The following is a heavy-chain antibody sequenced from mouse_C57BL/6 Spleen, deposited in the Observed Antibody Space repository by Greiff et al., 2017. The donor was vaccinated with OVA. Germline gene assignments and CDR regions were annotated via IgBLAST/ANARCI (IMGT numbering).Heavy chain of an antibody. D-gene: IGHD1-1*01. CDR3: TRDYYGSSPFAY. CDR2: IYPGNSDT. CDR1: GYTFTSYW. V-gene: IGHV1-5*01. J-gene: IGHJ3*01. Sequence: VQLQQSGTVLARPGASVKMSCKTSGYTFTSYWMHWVKQRPGQGLEWIGAIYPGNSDTSYNQKFKGKAKLTAVTSASTAYMKLSSLTNENSAVYYGTRDYYGSSPFAYWGQGTLVTVSA.